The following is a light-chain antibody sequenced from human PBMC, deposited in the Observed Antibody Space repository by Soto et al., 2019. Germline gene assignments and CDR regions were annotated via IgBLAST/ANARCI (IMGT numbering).Light chain of an antibody. CDR3: QQYGDSPLT. Sequence: EIVLTQSPGTLSLPPGERATLSCRASQSVTSNYLAWYQQKPGQAPRLLMYGASSRATGIPDRFSGSGSGTDFTLTISRLEPEDFAVFYCQQYGDSPLTFGGGTKVEIK. CDR2: GAS. V-gene: IGKV3-20*01. J-gene: IGKJ4*01. CDR1: QSVTSNY.